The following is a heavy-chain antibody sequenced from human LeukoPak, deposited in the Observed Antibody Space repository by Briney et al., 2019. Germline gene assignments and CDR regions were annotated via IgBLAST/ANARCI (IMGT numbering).Heavy chain of an antibody. Sequence: SQTLSLTCTVSGGSIRGSNYYWGWIRQPPGKGLQWIGGIYYTGSTYYNPSLKSRVTISVDTSKNQFSLKLSSVTAADTAVYYCARVSYCGGDCVDYWGQGTLVTVSS. V-gene: IGHV4-39*07. J-gene: IGHJ4*02. CDR3: ARVSYCGGDCVDY. CDR2: IYYTGST. CDR1: GGSIRGSNYY. D-gene: IGHD2-21*02.